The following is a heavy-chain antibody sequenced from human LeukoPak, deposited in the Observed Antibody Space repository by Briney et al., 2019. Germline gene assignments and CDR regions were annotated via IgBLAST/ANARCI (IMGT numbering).Heavy chain of an antibody. J-gene: IGHJ4*02. V-gene: IGHV5-51*01. CDR3: ASGYYYDSSGYKHYFDY. D-gene: IGHD3-22*01. CDR1: GYKFTNYW. Sequence: GESLKISCKGSGYKFTNYWIGWVRQMPGKGLEWMGITYPGDSDTRYSPSFQGQVTISADKSISTAYLQWSSLKASDTAMYYCASGYYYDSSGYKHYFDYWGQGTLVTVSS. CDR2: TYPGDSDT.